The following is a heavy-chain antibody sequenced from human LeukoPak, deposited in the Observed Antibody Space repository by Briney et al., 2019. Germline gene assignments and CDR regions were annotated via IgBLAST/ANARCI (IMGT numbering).Heavy chain of an antibody. CDR3: ARDSTRDYYYYYMDV. CDR2: ISSSGSTI. J-gene: IGHJ6*03. Sequence: GGSLRLSCAASGFTFSDYYMSWIRQAPGKGLEWVSYISSSGSTIYYADSVKGRSTISRDNAKNSLYLQMNSLRAEDTAVYYCARDSTRDYYYYYMDVWGKGTTVTVSS. CDR1: GFTFSDYY. D-gene: IGHD5-24*01. V-gene: IGHV3-11*01.